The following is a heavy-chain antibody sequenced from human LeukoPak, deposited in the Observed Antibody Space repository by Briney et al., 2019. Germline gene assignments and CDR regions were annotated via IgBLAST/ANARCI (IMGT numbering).Heavy chain of an antibody. V-gene: IGHV4-59*01. CDR2: IYYSGGT. D-gene: IGHD3-16*01. J-gene: IGHJ4*02. CDR1: GDSISSYY. Sequence: SETLSLTCIVSGDSISSYYWSWIQQPPGKGLEWIGYIYYSGGTNYNPSLKSRVTISVDASKNHFSLKLSSVTAADTAVYYCARDRSLGIIDYWGQGTLVTVSS. CDR3: ARDRSLGIIDY.